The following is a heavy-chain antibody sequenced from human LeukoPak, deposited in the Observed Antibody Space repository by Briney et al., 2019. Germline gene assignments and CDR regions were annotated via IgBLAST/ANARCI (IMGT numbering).Heavy chain of an antibody. V-gene: IGHV2-5*01. CDR2: IYSNGDK. J-gene: IGHJ4*02. D-gene: IGHD6-19*01. Sequence: ESGPTLVNPTQTLTLTCTFSGFSLRTSRVGVPWIRQPPGNALEWQALIYSNGDKRYSPSLHSRLTITKDTSKNQVVLTMTNMDPVDTATYYCAHRRDSSGWHTFDYWGQGTPVTVSS. CDR1: GFSLRTSRVG. CDR3: AHRRDSSGWHTFDY.